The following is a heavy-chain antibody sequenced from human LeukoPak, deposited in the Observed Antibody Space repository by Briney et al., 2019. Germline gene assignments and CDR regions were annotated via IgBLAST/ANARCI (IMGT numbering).Heavy chain of an antibody. CDR1: GASISSYY. V-gene: IGHV4-4*07. CDR3: ARVRPYSSGWYTSYYYYYYMDV. CDR2: IYSSRS. Sequence: SETLSLTCTVSGASISSYYWSWIRQPAGKGLEWIGRIYSSRSIYNPSLKSRVTISVDTSKNQFSLKLSSVTAADTAVYYCARVRPYSSGWYTSYYYYYYMDVWGKGTTVTISS. D-gene: IGHD6-19*01. J-gene: IGHJ6*03.